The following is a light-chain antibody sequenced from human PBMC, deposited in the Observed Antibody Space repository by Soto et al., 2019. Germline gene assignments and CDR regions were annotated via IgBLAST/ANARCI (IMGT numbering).Light chain of an antibody. J-gene: IGKJ1*01. Sequence: EIVMTQSPATLSVSPGERATLSCRASQSVSSNLAWYQQKPGQAPRLLIYGASTRATGIPARFSGSGSGTELTLTISSLQSEDFAVYYCQQYNNWPPWTFGQGPKVEIK. CDR3: QQYNNWPPWT. V-gene: IGKV3-15*01. CDR2: GAS. CDR1: QSVSSN.